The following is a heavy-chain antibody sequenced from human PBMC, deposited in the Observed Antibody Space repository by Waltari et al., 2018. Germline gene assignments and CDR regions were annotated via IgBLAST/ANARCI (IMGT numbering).Heavy chain of an antibody. J-gene: IGHJ4*02. CDR3: ARLGSGSYSSPPYFDY. CDR1: GGSISSYY. D-gene: IGHD3-10*01. Sequence: QVQLQESGPGLVKPSETLSLTCTVSGGSISSYYWSWIRQPAGKGLGGIGGIYTRGGTNYSPSLRSRGTRSVDTSKNQVSLKLRSGTAADTAVYYCARLGSGSYSSPPYFDYWGQGTLVTVSS. CDR2: IYTRGGT. V-gene: IGHV4-4*07.